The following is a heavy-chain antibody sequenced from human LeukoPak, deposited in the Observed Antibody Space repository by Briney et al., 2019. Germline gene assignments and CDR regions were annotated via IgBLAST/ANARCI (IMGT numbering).Heavy chain of an antibody. CDR3: ARDYYDDYYFDS. J-gene: IGHJ4*02. D-gene: IGHD4-17*01. Sequence: GGSLRLSCAASGFTFTSYSMNWVRQAPGKGLEWVSSISRSSRYIYYADSVKGRFTISRDNAKNSLYLQMNSLRAEDTAVYYCARDYYDDYYFDSWGQGTLVTVSS. V-gene: IGHV3-21*01. CDR1: GFTFTSYS. CDR2: ISRSSRYI.